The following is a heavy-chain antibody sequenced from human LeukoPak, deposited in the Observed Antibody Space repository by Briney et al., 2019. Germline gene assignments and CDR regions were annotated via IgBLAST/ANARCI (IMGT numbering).Heavy chain of an antibody. CDR3: ARQAVGSSWFHDY. D-gene: IGHD6-13*01. V-gene: IGHV1-18*01. J-gene: IGHJ4*02. CDR2: INTYNGNT. CDR1: GYTFNTYE. Sequence: ASLKVSCKASGYTFNTYEIAWVRQAPGQGLEWMGWINTYNGNTNYAQKVQGRVTMTTDTSTSTGYMELRNLRSDDTAVYYCARQAVGSSWFHDYWGQGTLVTVSS.